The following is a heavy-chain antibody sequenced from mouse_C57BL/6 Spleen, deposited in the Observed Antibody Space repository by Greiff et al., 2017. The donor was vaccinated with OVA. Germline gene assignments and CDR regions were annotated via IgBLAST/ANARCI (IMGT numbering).Heavy chain of an antibody. V-gene: IGHV1-82*01. CDR3: ARGGGNYLFAY. Sequence: QVQLKQSGPELVKPGASVKISCKASGYAFSSSWMNWVKQRPGKGLEWIGRIYPGDGDTTYNGKFKGKATLTADKSSSTAYMQLSSLTSEDSAVYFCARGGGNYLFAYWGQGTLVTVSA. CDR1: GYAFSSSW. CDR2: IYPGDGDT. J-gene: IGHJ3*01. D-gene: IGHD2-1*01.